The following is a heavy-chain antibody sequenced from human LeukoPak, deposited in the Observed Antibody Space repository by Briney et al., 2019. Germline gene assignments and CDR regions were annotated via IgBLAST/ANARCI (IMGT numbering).Heavy chain of an antibody. CDR3: ARDHESLGDY. CDR2: ISYDGSNK. J-gene: IGHJ4*02. CDR1: GFTFSSYS. V-gene: IGHV3-30*03. Sequence: GGSLRLSCAASGFTFSSYSMNWVRQAPGKGLEWVAVISYDGSNKYYADSVKGRFTISRDNSKNTLYLQMNSLRAEDTAVYYCARDHESLGDYWGQGTLVTVSS.